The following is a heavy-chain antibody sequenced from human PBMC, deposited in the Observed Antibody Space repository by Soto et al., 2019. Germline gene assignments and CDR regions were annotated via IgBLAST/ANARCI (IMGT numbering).Heavy chain of an antibody. Sequence: EVQLVESGGGLVQPGGSLKLSCTASGFTFSTSAMHWVRQASGKGLVWVGRIRSKANSYATAYAASVEGRVTISRNDSNNTADLQMSSLRTEGTAVYYCCARSYSTSLDCGGQGTLVTASS. J-gene: IGHJ4*02. D-gene: IGHD3-10*01. CDR3: CARSYSTSLDC. V-gene: IGHV3-73*02. CDR1: GFTFSTSA. CDR2: IRSKANSYAT.